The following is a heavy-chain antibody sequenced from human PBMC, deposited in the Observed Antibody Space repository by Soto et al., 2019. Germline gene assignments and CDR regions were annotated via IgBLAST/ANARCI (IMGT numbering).Heavy chain of an antibody. CDR3: AKDLYYYDSSGYYY. J-gene: IGHJ4*02. CDR1: GFTFSSYG. Sequence: LRLSCAASGFTFSSYGMHWVRQAPGKGLEWVAVISYDGSNKYYADSVKGRFTISRDNSKNTLYLQMKSLRAEDTAVYYCAKDLYYYDSSGYYYWGQGTLVTVSS. D-gene: IGHD3-22*01. V-gene: IGHV3-30*18. CDR2: ISYDGSNK.